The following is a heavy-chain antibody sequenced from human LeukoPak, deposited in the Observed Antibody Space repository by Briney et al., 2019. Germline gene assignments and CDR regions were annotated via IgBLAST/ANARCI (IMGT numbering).Heavy chain of an antibody. D-gene: IGHD4-17*01. Sequence: GGSLRLSCAASGFTFSSYAMHWVRQAPGKGLEWVAVISYDGSNKYYADSVKGRFTISRDNSKNTLYLQMNSLRAEDTAVYYCARDSLAVTTPDYYYGMDVWGQGTTVTVSS. V-gene: IGHV3-30-3*01. CDR2: ISYDGSNK. CDR3: ARDSLAVTTPDYYYGMDV. CDR1: GFTFSSYA. J-gene: IGHJ6*02.